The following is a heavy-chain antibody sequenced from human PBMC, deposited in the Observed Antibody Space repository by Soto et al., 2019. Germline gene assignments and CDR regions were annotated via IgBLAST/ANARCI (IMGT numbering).Heavy chain of an antibody. J-gene: IGHJ4*02. CDR3: ARALEYSSSSLDY. D-gene: IGHD6-6*01. V-gene: IGHV4-34*01. CDR2: INHSGST. CDR1: GGSFSGYY. Sequence: ILSLTCAVYGGSFSGYYWSWIRQPPGKGLEWIGEINHSGSTNYNPSLKSRVTISVDTSKNQFSLKLSSVTAADTAVYYCARALEYSSSSLDYWGQGTLVTVSS.